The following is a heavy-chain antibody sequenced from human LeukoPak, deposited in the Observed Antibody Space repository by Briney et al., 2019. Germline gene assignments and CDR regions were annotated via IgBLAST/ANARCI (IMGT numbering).Heavy chain of an antibody. J-gene: IGHJ3*02. Sequence: GASVKVSCKACGYTFTSYGISWVRQAPGQGLEWMGWISDYNGNTNYAEKLQGRVTMTTDTSTSTAYMELRSLRSDDTAVYYCARDADGVVRGVMSQSDDAFDIWGQGTMVTVSS. CDR3: ARDADGVVRGVMSQSDDAFDI. V-gene: IGHV1-18*01. CDR1: GYTFTSYG. D-gene: IGHD3-10*01. CDR2: ISDYNGNT.